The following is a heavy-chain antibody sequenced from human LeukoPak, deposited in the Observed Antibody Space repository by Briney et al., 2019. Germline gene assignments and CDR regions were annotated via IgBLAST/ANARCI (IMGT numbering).Heavy chain of an antibody. V-gene: IGHV3-64*01. CDR1: GFTFSSYA. J-gene: IGHJ4*02. D-gene: IGHD4-23*01. CDR3: ARELGGNSVGVDD. CDR2: ISSNGGST. Sequence: GGSLRLSCAASGFTFSSYAMHWVRQAPGKGLEYVSAISSNGGSTYYANSVKGRFTISRDNSKNTLYLQMGSLRAEDMAVYYCARELGGNSVGVDDGGQGTLVTVSS.